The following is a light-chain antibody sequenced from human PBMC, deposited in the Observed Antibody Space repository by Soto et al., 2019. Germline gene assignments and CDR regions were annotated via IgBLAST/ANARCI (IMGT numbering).Light chain of an antibody. CDR1: QSISRC. J-gene: IGKJ4*01. CDR2: KAS. V-gene: IGKV1-5*03. CDR3: QQYNSYPLT. Sequence: DIQMTQSPSTLSASVGDRVTITCRASQSISRCLAWYQQKPGKAPNLLIYKASSLESGVPSRFSGSGSGTEFTLTISSLQPDDFATYYCQQYNSYPLTFGGGTKVDIK.